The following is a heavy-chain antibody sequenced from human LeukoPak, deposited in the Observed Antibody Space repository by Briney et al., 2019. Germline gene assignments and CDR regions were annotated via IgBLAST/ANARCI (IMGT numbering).Heavy chain of an antibody. V-gene: IGHV4-34*01. CDR1: GGSFSGYY. CDR2: INHSGST. CDR3: ARGRGTSSC. J-gene: IGHJ4*02. D-gene: IGHD3-10*01. Sequence: SETLSLTCAVYGGSFSGYYWSWIRQPPGKGLEWIGEINHSGSTNYNTSLKSRVTISVDTSKNQFSLKLSSVTAADTAVYYCARGRGTSSCWGQGTLVTVSS.